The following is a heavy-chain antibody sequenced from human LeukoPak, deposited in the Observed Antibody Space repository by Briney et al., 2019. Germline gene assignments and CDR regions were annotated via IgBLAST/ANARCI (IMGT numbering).Heavy chain of an antibody. CDR1: GYTFTRYG. V-gene: IGHV1-46*03. Sequence: ASVKVSCKASGYTFTRYGISWVRQAPGQGLEWMGIINPSGGSTSYAQKFQGRVTMTRDTSTSTVYMELSSLRSEDTAVYYCAFGDSSSSDYWGQGTLVTVSS. CDR2: INPSGGST. J-gene: IGHJ4*02. D-gene: IGHD6-6*01. CDR3: AFGDSSSSDY.